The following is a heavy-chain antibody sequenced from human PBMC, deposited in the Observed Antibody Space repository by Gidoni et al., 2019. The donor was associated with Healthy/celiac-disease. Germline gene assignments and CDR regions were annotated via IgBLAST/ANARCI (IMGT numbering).Heavy chain of an antibody. CDR3: AASRKVQGLD. J-gene: IGHJ4*01. V-gene: IGHV1-58*01. Sequence: HMQLVRSGPEVKKAGTSVKVSCKASGSTFTSSAVQWVRQGHGQRLEWIGGIVVGSGNTNYEQKYQERVTITRNMSTSTAYMDQSGLGAEDTAVNYCAASRKVQGLDWGKGTLVTVSS. CDR1: GSTFTSSA. D-gene: IGHD3-10*01. CDR2: IVVGSGNT.